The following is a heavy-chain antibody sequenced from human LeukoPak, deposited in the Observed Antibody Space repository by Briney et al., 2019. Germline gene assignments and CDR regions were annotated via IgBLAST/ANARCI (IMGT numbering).Heavy chain of an antibody. Sequence: PGGSLRLSCAASGFTFSSYSMNWVRQAPGKGLEWVSYISRSSSTIYYADSVKGRFSISRDNAKNSLYLQMDGLRDEDTAVYYCARDVAQMATDYWGQGTLVTVSS. CDR1: GFTFSSYS. D-gene: IGHD5-24*01. CDR2: ISRSSSTI. CDR3: ARDVAQMATDY. J-gene: IGHJ4*02. V-gene: IGHV3-48*02.